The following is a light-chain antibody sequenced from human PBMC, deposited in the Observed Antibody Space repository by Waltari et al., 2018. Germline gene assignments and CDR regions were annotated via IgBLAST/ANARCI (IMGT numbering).Light chain of an antibody. CDR1: QGISSY. Sequence: DIQMTQSPSSLSASVGDRVTITCRASQGISSYLAWYQQKPGKAPKLLIYKASTLQSGVPSRFSSSGSETDFTLTISSLQPEDFATYYCQQHNRNPLTFGGGTKVEIK. CDR2: KAS. CDR3: QQHNRNPLT. V-gene: IGKV1-9*01. J-gene: IGKJ4*01.